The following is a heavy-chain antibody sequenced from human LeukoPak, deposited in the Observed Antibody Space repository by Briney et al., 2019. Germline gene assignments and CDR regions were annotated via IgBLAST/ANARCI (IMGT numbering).Heavy chain of an antibody. V-gene: IGHV4-4*07. CDR2: INTSGST. Sequence: PSETLSLTCTVSGGSTTSYYWSWIRQPAGKGLEYIGRINTSGSTNYNPSLKSRVTMSVDTSKNQFSLKLSSVTAADTAVYYCARDGNTYGPDFDYWGQGTLVTVSS. CDR3: ARDGNTYGPDFDY. J-gene: IGHJ4*02. D-gene: IGHD3-10*01. CDR1: GGSTTSYY.